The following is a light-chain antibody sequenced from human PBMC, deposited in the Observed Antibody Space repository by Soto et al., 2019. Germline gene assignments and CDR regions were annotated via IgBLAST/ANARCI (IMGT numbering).Light chain of an antibody. CDR1: QSITTY. CDR3: QQTYSTPPLT. V-gene: IGKV1-39*01. Sequence: DIQMTQSPSSLSASVGDRVTISCRASQSITTYLNWYQQKPGKAPKLLIYVASNLQSGVPSRFSGNGSGTDFFLTISSLQPDDFATYFWQQTYSTPPLTFGGGTKVEIK. J-gene: IGKJ4*01. CDR2: VAS.